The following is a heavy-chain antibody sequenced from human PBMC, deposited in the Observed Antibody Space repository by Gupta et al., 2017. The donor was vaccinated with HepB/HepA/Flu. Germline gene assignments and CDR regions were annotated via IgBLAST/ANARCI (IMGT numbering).Heavy chain of an antibody. J-gene: IGHJ4*02. Sequence: VELQESGPGLVKPSETLSLTCTVSGGSMTRYYWNWIRQSPGKGLEWIAYIYYSGSTDYNPSLQGRVTISVDTSKNQFSLRLTSVTPADTAVYYCARHTSRGGKPVDYWGQGTLVTVSS. CDR2: IYYSGST. D-gene: IGHD2/OR15-2a*01. V-gene: IGHV4-59*01. CDR3: ARHTSRGGKPVDY. CDR1: GGSMTRYY.